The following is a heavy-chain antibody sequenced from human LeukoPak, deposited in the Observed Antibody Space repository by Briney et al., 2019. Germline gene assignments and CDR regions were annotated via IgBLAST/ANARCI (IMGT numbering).Heavy chain of an antibody. CDR2: IYPRDGST. Sequence: ASVKVSCKASGYTFTSNYVHWVRQAPGQGLEWVGMIYPRDGSTSYAQKFQGRVIVSRDTSTSTVHMELSGLRSEDTAVYYCARDHEGFDYWGQGTLVTVSS. CDR1: GYTFTSNY. J-gene: IGHJ4*02. CDR3: ARDHEGFDY. V-gene: IGHV1-46*01.